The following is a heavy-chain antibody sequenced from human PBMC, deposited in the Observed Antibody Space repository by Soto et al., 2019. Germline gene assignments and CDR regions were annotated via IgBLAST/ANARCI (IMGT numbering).Heavy chain of an antibody. J-gene: IGHJ6*03. V-gene: IGHV3-11*01. CDR2: ISSSGSTI. D-gene: IGHD4-4*01. CDR1: GSTFSDYY. Sequence: PGGSLRLSCAASGSTFSDYYMSWIRQAPGKGLEWVSYISSSGSTIYYADSVKGRFTISRDNAKNSLYLQMNSLRAEDTAVYYCARWQNDYSNYGEVGYYYYMDVWGKGTTVTVSS. CDR3: ARWQNDYSNYGEVGYYYYMDV.